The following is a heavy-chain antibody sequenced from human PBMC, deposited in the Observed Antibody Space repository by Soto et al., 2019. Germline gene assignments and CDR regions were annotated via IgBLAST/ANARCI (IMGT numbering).Heavy chain of an antibody. D-gene: IGHD2-15*01. V-gene: IGHV4-34*01. CDR1: GGSFSGYY. CDR2: INHSGST. CDR3: ARGRRLVYCSGGGCYSGKFAF. Sequence: SETLSLTCAVYGGSFSGYYWSWIRQPPGKGLEWIGEINHSGSTNYNPSLKSRVTISVDTSKNQFSLKLSSVTAADTAVYYCARGRRLVYCSGGGCYSGKFAFWGQGTLVPVSA. J-gene: IGHJ4*02.